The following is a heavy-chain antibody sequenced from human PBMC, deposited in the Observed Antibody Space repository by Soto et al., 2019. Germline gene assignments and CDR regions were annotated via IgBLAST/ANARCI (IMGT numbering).Heavy chain of an antibody. J-gene: IGHJ4*02. CDR2: INPILGTP. CDR3: ARGGVDVVATSAFDY. D-gene: IGHD5-12*01. CDR1: GATYTTSA. Sequence: SVKVSCKASGATYTTSAISWVRQAPGQGLEWMGGINPILGTPDYAHKFQGRVTITADESTSTVYMELGSLRSEDTALYFCARGGVDVVATSAFDYWGKGTLVTVSS. V-gene: IGHV1-69*13.